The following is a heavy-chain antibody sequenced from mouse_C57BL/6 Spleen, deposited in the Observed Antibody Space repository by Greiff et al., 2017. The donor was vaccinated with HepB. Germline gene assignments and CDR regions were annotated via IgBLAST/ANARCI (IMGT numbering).Heavy chain of an antibody. J-gene: IGHJ1*03. Sequence: QVQLQQSGAELARPGASVKLSCKASGYTFTSYGISWVKQRTGQGLEWIGEIYPRSGNTYYNEKFKGKATLTADKSSSTAYMELRSLTSEDSAVYFCARRVPGRDWYFDVWGTGTTVTVSS. CDR2: IYPRSGNT. CDR3: ARRVPGRDWYFDV. CDR1: GYTFTSYG. D-gene: IGHD2-14*01. V-gene: IGHV1-81*01.